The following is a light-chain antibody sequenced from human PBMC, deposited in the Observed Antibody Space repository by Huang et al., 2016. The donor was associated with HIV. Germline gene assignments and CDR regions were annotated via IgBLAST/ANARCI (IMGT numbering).Light chain of an antibody. CDR1: QSISFY. Sequence: DTQMTQSPSTLSASAGDRVTITCRASQSISFYLAWYQQKPGKAPNRLIYKASTLEGGVPSRFSGRGSGTEFTLTITSLQPDDFATYYCQQYNHFPWTFGQGTKVEIK. J-gene: IGKJ1*01. CDR2: KAS. V-gene: IGKV1-5*03. CDR3: QQYNHFPWT.